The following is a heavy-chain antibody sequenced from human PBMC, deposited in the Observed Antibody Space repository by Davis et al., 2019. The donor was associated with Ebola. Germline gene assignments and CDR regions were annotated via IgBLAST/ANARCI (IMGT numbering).Heavy chain of an antibody. D-gene: IGHD3-22*01. CDR2: IKQDGSEK. CDR3: ARVVTMIVVT. V-gene: IGHV3-7*01. Sequence: GESLKISCAASGFTFSSYWMSWVRQAPGKGLEWVANIKQDGSEKYYVDSVKGRFTISRDNAKNSLYLQMSSLRAEDTAVYYCARVVTMIVVTWGQGTLVTVSS. CDR1: GFTFSSYW. J-gene: IGHJ4*02.